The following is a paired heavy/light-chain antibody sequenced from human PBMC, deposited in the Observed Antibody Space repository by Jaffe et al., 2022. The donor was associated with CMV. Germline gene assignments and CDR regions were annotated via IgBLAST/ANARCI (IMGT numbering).Heavy chain of an antibody. J-gene: IGHJ6*02. V-gene: IGHV4-59*01. CDR3: ARLPGRDCSTTSCRRLVAMDV. CDR1: GGSISSFY. Sequence: QVQLQESGPGLVKPSETLSLTCFVSGGSISSFYWSWIRQPPGKGLEWIGYINFSGGTNYNPSLKSRITISLDTSKTQFSLKLNSVTPADTAVYYCARLPGRDCSTTSCRRLVAMDVWGQGTTVTVSS. CDR2: INFSGGT. D-gene: IGHD2-2*01.
Light chain of an antibody. CDR2: GAS. CDR1: QSVSSSD. J-gene: IGKJ4*01. CDR3: QQYGDSPLT. Sequence: EIVLTQSPGTLSLSPGERATLSCRASQSVSSSDLAWYQQKPGQAPRLLIYGASSRATGIPDRFRGSGSGTDFTLTISRLEAEDFAVYYCQQYGDSPLTFGGGTKVEIK. V-gene: IGKV3-20*01.